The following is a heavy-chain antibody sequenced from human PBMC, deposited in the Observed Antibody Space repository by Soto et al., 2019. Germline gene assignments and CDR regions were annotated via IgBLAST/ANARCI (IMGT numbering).Heavy chain of an antibody. CDR1: GYTFTSYA. J-gene: IGHJ4*02. D-gene: IGHD6-13*01. CDR2: INAGNGNT. Sequence: GASVKVSCKASGYTFTSYAMHWVRQAPGQRLEWMGWINAGNGNTKYSQKFRGRVTITRDTSASTAYMELSSLRSEDTAVYYCAREIAAAGPVNYWGQGTLVTVSS. V-gene: IGHV1-3*01. CDR3: AREIAAAGPVNY.